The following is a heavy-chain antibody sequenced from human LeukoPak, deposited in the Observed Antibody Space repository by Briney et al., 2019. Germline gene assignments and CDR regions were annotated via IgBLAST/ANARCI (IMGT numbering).Heavy chain of an antibody. D-gene: IGHD2/OR15-2a*01. J-gene: IGHJ4*02. CDR1: GYTFTNYW. Sequence: NLGESLKISCKGSGYTFTNYWIGWVRQMPGKGLEFMGIIYPGDSDTRYSPSFQGQVTISVDKSINTAYLQWSSLKASDSAMYYRARAGYSNRWDGVDYWGQGTLVTVSS. CDR3: ARAGYSNRWDGVDY. V-gene: IGHV5-51*01. CDR2: IYPGDSDT.